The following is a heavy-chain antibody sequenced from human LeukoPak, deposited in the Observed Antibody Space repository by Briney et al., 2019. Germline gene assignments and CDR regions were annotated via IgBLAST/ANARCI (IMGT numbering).Heavy chain of an antibody. CDR3: ARHAPGITAADY. V-gene: IGHV4-34*01. CDR2: INHSGGT. Sequence: SETLSLTCAVYGGSFSGYYWSWIRQPPGKGLEWIGEINHSGGTNYNPSLKSRVTISVDTSNNQFSLKLSSVTAADTAVYYCARHAPGITAADYWGQGTLVTVSS. CDR1: GGSFSGYY. D-gene: IGHD6-13*01. J-gene: IGHJ4*02.